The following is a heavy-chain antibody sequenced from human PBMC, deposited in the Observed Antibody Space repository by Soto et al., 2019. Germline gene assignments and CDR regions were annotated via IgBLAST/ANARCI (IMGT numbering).Heavy chain of an antibody. CDR2: INPGDYDT. J-gene: IGHJ6*02. V-gene: IGHV5-51*01. CDR1: GYSLTTYW. CDR3: ARHEQFYYSYYGMDV. Sequence: GESLKISCNGSGYSLTTYWIAWVRQLPGKGLELMGIINPGDYDTRYSPSFQGRVTISADRSINTAYLQWSSLKASDTAIYYCARHEQFYYSYYGMDVWGQGTTVTVSS.